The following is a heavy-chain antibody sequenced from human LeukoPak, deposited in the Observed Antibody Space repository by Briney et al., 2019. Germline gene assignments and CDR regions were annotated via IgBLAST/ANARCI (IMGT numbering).Heavy chain of an antibody. CDR2: IRYDGSNK. CDR1: GFTFSSYG. Sequence: GGSLRLSCSASGFTFSSYGMHWVRQAPGKGLEWVAFIRYDGSNKYSADSVKGRFTISRDNSKNTLYLQMNSLRAEDTAVYYCARRAGAYSHPYDYWGQGTLVTVSS. J-gene: IGHJ4*02. CDR3: ARRAGAYSHPYDY. D-gene: IGHD4/OR15-4a*01. V-gene: IGHV3-30*02.